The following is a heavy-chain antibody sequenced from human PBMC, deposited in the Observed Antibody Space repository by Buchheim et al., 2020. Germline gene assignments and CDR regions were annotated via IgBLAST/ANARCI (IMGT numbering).Heavy chain of an antibody. J-gene: IGHJ6*03. V-gene: IGHV1-8*01. CDR1: GYTFTSYD. CDR2: MNPNSGNT. D-gene: IGHD3-3*01. Sequence: QVQLVQSGAEVKKPGASVKVSCKASGYTFTSYDINWVRQATGQGLEWMGWMNPNSGNTGYAQKFQGRVTMTRNTSISKAYMELRSLRSEDTAVYYCARGPAYDFWSGYYYYYYYMDVWGKGTT. CDR3: ARGPAYDFWSGYYYYYYYMDV.